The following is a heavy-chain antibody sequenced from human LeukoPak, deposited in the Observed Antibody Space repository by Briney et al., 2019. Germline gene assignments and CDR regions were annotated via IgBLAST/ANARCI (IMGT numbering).Heavy chain of an antibody. CDR1: GFTFSSYG. CDR2: IRYDGSNK. J-gene: IGHJ4*02. Sequence: GGSLRLSCAASGFTFSSYGMHWVRQAPGKGLEWVAFIRYDGSNKYYADSVKGRFTISRDNAKNSLYLQMNSLRAEDTALYYCARGYDIAVAGVSDYWGQGTLVTVSS. V-gene: IGHV3-30*02. CDR3: ARGYDIAVAGVSDY. D-gene: IGHD6-19*01.